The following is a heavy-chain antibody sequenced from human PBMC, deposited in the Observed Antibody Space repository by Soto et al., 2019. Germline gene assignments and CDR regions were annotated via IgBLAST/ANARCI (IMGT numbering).Heavy chain of an antibody. V-gene: IGHV1-18*01. CDR2: ISTYNGNT. CDR1: GYTFTSYG. Sequence: QVQLEQSGAAMKKPGASVRVSCKASGYTFTSYGISWVRQAPGQGLEWMGWISTYNGNTNYVQKLRDRITLTTDPSTSTAYMELRGLRSDDAAVYYCARDGGELLLWSYWGQGTLVTVSS. D-gene: IGHD1-26*01. CDR3: ARDGGELLLWSY. J-gene: IGHJ4*02.